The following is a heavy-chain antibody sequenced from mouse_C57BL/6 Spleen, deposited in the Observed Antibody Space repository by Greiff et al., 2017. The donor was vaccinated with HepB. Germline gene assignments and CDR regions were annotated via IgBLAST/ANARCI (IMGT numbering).Heavy chain of an antibody. V-gene: IGHV1-72*01. CDR3: AREGERTVVASAWFAY. Sequence: QVQLQQPGAELVKPGASVKLSCKASGYTFTSYWMHWVKQRPGRGLEWIGRIDPNSGGTKYNEKFKSKATLTVDKPSSTAYMQLSSLTSEDSAVYYCAREGERTVVASAWFAYWGQGTLVTVSA. CDR2: IDPNSGGT. CDR1: GYTFTSYW. J-gene: IGHJ3*01. D-gene: IGHD1-1*01.